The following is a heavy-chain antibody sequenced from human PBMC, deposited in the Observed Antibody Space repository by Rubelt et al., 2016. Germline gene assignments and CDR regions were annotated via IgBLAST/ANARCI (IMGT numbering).Heavy chain of an antibody. Sequence: QVQLVQSGAEVKKPGASVKVSCKASGYTFTSYGISWVRQAPGQGLEWLGWISAYNGNTNYAQKLQGRVTMTTDTSTITAYMELRRLRSDDTAVYYCARDPATRVRSAGWFDPWGQGTLVTVSS. CDR1: GYTFTSYG. V-gene: IGHV1-18*01. J-gene: IGHJ5*02. CDR3: ARDPATRVRSAGWFDP. CDR2: ISAYNGNT. D-gene: IGHD3-3*01.